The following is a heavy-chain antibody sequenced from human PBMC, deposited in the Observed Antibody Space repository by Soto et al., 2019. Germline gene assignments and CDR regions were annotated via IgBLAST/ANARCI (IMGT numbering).Heavy chain of an antibody. CDR1: GYTFTGYY. CDR2: INPNSGGT. Sequence: GASVKVSCKASGYTFTGYYMHWVRQAPGQGLEWMGWINPNSGGTNYAQKFQGWVTMTRDTSISTAYMELSRLRSDDTAVYYCARDVPYYDFWSGYLRTYGMDVWGQGTTVTVSS. D-gene: IGHD3-3*01. J-gene: IGHJ6*02. CDR3: ARDVPYYDFWSGYLRTYGMDV. V-gene: IGHV1-2*04.